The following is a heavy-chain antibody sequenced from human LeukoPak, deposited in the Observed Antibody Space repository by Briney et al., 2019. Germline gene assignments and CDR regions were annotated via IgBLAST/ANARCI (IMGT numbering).Heavy chain of an antibody. CDR3: ARDRDYSNTERGFDY. CDR2: INPTSGET. CDR1: GYTFTDYY. D-gene: IGHD4-11*01. J-gene: IGHJ4*02. Sequence: ASVKVSCKTSGYTFTDYYIHWVRQAPGQGLEWMGWINPTSGETKSAQTFQGRVTMTGDTSISTACMELSRVTSDDTAVYYCARDRDYSNTERGFDYWGQGTLVTVSS. V-gene: IGHV1-2*02.